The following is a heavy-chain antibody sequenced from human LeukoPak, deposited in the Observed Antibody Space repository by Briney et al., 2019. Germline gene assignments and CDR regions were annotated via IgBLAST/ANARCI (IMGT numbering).Heavy chain of an antibody. J-gene: IGHJ4*02. V-gene: IGHV3-30*18. Sequence: AGGSLRLSCAASGFTFNSYGMHWVRQAPGKGLEWVAVISYDGSNKYYADSVKGRFTISRDNSKNTLYLQMNSLRAEDTAVYYCAKLLTLRYFDWLSDYFDYWGQGTLVTVSS. CDR1: GFTFNSYG. CDR2: ISYDGSNK. D-gene: IGHD3-9*01. CDR3: AKLLTLRYFDWLSDYFDY.